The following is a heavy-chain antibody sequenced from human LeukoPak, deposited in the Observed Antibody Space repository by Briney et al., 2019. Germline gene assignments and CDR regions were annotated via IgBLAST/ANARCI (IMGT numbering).Heavy chain of an antibody. Sequence: SETLSLTCTVSGDSIISSTYYWGWIRQPPGKGLEWIGSIYYSGSTYYNPSLKSRVTMSVDTSKNQLSLRLTSVTAADTAVYYCARSSPGFFDYWGQGTLVTVSS. CDR3: ARSSPGFFDY. CDR2: IYYSGST. CDR1: GDSIISSTYY. J-gene: IGHJ4*02. V-gene: IGHV4-39*07. D-gene: IGHD3-3*01.